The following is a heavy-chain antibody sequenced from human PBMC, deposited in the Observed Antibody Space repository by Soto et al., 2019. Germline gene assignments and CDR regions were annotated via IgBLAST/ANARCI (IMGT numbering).Heavy chain of an antibody. Sequence: SETLSLTCTVSGDSVSSDSYYWAWIRQPPGKGLEWIGHIYSSGSTKYNPSLKSRVTISLDTSSNQFSLELTSVTAADTAIYYCARDIRGYSRAFDYWGQGTLVTVSS. CDR1: GDSVSSDSYY. CDR3: ARDIRGYSRAFDY. J-gene: IGHJ4*02. D-gene: IGHD5-18*01. V-gene: IGHV4-61*01. CDR2: IYSSGST.